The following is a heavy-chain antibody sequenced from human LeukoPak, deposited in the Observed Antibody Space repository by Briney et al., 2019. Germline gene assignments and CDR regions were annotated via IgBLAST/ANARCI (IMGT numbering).Heavy chain of an antibody. CDR1: GFTFSSYS. CDR2: ISSSSSYI. J-gene: IGHJ6*03. CDR3: ARDRPHYDSLTDYYYYYMDV. D-gene: IGHD3-9*01. Sequence: GGSLRLSCAASGFTFSSYSMNWVRQAPGKGLEWVSSISSSSSYIYYADSVKGRFTISRDNAKNSLYLQMNSLRAEDTAVYYCARDRPHYDSLTDYYYYYMDVWGKGTTVTVSS. V-gene: IGHV3-21*01.